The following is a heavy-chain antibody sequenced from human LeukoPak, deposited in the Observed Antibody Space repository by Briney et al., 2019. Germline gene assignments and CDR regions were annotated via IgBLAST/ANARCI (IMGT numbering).Heavy chain of an antibody. Sequence: GASVKVSCTASGYTFTSYYVHWVRQAPGQGLEWMGIINPSGGSTNSAQKFQGRVTMTSDTSTSTVYMELSSLRSEDTAVYYCAREGPTAIKYYFDYWGQGTLVTVSS. CDR1: GYTFTSYY. CDR2: INPSGGST. CDR3: AREGPTAIKYYFDY. D-gene: IGHD2-2*01. J-gene: IGHJ4*02. V-gene: IGHV1-46*01.